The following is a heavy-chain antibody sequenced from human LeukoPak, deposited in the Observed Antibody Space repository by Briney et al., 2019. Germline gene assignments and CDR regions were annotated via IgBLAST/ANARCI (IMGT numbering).Heavy chain of an antibody. V-gene: IGHV3-53*01. CDR1: GFTVSSNY. D-gene: IGHD1-26*01. J-gene: IGHJ4*02. CDR3: ARAGIVGATDYFDY. Sequence: HPGGSLRLSCAASGFTVSSNYMSWVRQAPGKGLEWVSVIYSGGSTYYADSVKGRFTISRDNSKNTLYLQMNSLRAEDTAVYYCARAGIVGATDYFDYWGQGTLVTVSP. CDR2: IYSGGST.